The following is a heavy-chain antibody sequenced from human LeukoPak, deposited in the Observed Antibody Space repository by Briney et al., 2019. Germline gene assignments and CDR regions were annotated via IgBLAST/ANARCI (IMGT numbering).Heavy chain of an antibody. J-gene: IGHJ6*04. CDR2: ISSSGSTI. D-gene: IGHD3-10*02. V-gene: IGHV3-48*03. CDR3: AELGITMIGGV. Sequence: GGSLRLSCAASGFTFSSYEMNWVRQAPGEGLEWVLYISSSGSTIYYADSVKGRFTISRDNAKNSLYQQINSLRAEDTAVYYCAELGITMIGGVWGKGTTVTISS. CDR1: GFTFSSYE.